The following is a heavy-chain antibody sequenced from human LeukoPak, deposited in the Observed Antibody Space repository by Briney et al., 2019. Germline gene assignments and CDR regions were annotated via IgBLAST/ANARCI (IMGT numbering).Heavy chain of an antibody. V-gene: IGHV1-18*01. Sequence: ASVKVSCKASGGTFSSYAISWVRQAPGQGLEWMGWISAYNGNTNYAQKLQGRVTMTTDTSTSTAYMELRSLRSDDTAVYYCARDPGRGTVTGEGFDYWGQGTLVTVSS. D-gene: IGHD4-11*01. CDR1: GGTFSSYA. CDR2: ISAYNGNT. CDR3: ARDPGRGTVTGEGFDY. J-gene: IGHJ4*02.